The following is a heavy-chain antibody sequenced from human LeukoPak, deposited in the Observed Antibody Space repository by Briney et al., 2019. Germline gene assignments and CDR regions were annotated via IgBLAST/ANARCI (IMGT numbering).Heavy chain of an antibody. CDR2: ISSSGSPI. J-gene: IGHJ4*02. D-gene: IGHD6-6*01. Sequence: GGCLRLSRAASGFTFSSYEMNWVRQALGKGLEWVSYISSSGSPIYYADSVKGRFTISRDNAKNSLYLQMNSLRAEDTAVYYCARVYSSSSGKTFDYWGQGTLVTVPS. CDR1: GFTFSSYE. V-gene: IGHV3-48*03. CDR3: ARVYSSSSGKTFDY.